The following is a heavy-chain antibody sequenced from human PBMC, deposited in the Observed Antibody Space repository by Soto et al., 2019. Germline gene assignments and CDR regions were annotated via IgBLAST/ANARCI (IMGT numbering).Heavy chain of an antibody. CDR1: GGSISSSSYY. Sequence: SETLSLTCTVSGGSISSSSYYWGWIRQPPGKGLEWIGSIYYSGSTYYNPSLKSRVTISVDTSKNQFSLKLSSVTAADTAVYYCARFGFRTVTTDYWGQGTLVTVSS. CDR3: ARFGFRTVTTDY. V-gene: IGHV4-39*01. J-gene: IGHJ4*02. CDR2: IYYSGST. D-gene: IGHD4-4*01.